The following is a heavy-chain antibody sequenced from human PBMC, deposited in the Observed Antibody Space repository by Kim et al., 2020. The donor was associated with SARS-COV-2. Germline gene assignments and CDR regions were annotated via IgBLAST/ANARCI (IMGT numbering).Heavy chain of an antibody. Sequence: NYAQKFQGRVTISADKSTSTAYMELSSLRSEDTAVYYCAIGGPYYYGMDVWGQGTTVTVSS. CDR3: AIGGPYYYGMDV. J-gene: IGHJ6*02. V-gene: IGHV1-69*02. D-gene: IGHD3-10*01.